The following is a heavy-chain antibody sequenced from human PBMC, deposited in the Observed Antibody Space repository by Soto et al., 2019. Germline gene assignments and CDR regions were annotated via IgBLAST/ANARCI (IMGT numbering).Heavy chain of an antibody. J-gene: IGHJ4*02. Sequence: QVQLVESGGGVVQPGRSLRLSCAASGFTFSSYGMHWVRQAPGKGLEWVAVIWYDGSNKYYADSVKGRFTISRDNSKNTLYLQMNSLRAEDTAVYYCARIMCGGACYGFDCWGQGTLVTVSS. V-gene: IGHV3-33*01. CDR2: IWYDGSNK. CDR3: ARIMCGGACYGFDC. D-gene: IGHD2-21*02. CDR1: GFTFSSYG.